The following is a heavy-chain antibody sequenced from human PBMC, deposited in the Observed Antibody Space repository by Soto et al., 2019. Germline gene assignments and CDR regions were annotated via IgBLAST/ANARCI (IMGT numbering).Heavy chain of an antibody. Sequence: QVQLVQSGAEVKKPGSSVKVSCKASGGTFSSYAISWVRQAPGQGLEWMGGIIPIFGTANYAQKFQGRVTITADESTSPAYRERSSLRAEDTAVYYCARTSPAIAVAGNWVDYWGQGALVTVSS. CDR1: GGTFSSYA. D-gene: IGHD6-19*01. CDR2: IIPIFGTA. V-gene: IGHV1-69*12. J-gene: IGHJ4*02. CDR3: ARTSPAIAVAGNWVDY.